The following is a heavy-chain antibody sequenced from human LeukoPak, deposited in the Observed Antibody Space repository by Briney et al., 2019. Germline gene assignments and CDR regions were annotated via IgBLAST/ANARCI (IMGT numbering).Heavy chain of an antibody. CDR1: GFTFSSYW. V-gene: IGHV3-7*01. D-gene: IGHD6-13*01. CDR3: AKAGSSSWYGGWFDP. J-gene: IGHJ5*02. CDR2: IKQDGSEK. Sequence: GGSLRLSCAASGFTFSSYWMTWVRQAPGKGLEWVANIKQDGSEKYYVDSVKGRFTIPRDNAKNSLYLQMNSLRAEDTAVYYCAKAGSSSWYGGWFDPWGQGTLVTVSS.